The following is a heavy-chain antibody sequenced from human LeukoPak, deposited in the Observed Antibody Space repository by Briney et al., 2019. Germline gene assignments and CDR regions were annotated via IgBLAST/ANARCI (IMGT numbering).Heavy chain of an antibody. Sequence: PGGSLRLSCAASGFTFSSYGMHWVRQAPGKGLEWVAVIWYDGSNKYYADSVKGRFTISRDNSKNTLYLQMNSLRAEDTAVYYCAKGMVRPGAGYHYYYMDVWGKGTTVTVSS. CDR1: GFTFSSYG. J-gene: IGHJ6*03. CDR2: IWYDGSNK. CDR3: AKGMVRPGAGYHYYYMDV. V-gene: IGHV3-33*06. D-gene: IGHD3-10*01.